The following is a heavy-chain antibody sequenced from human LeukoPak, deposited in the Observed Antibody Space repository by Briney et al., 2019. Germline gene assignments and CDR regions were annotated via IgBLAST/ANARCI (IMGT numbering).Heavy chain of an antibody. CDR2: IYYSGST. V-gene: IGHV4-59*01. Sequence: SETLSLTCSVSGGSISSYYWSWIRQPPGKGLEWIGYIYYSGSTNYNPSLKSRVTISVDTSKNRFSLKLSSVTAADTAVYYCAGGPEDYFDYWGQGTLVTVSS. CDR1: GGSISSYY. CDR3: AGGPEDYFDY. J-gene: IGHJ4*02.